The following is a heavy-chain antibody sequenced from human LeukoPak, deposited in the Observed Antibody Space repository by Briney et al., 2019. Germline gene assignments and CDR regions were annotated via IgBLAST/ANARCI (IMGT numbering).Heavy chain of an antibody. D-gene: IGHD3-22*01. J-gene: IGHJ4*02. CDR2: INAGNGNT. CDR1: GYTFTTYA. Sequence: ASVKVSCKSSGYTFTTYAMHWVRQAPGQWLEWMGWINAGNGNTKYSQKFQGRVTITRDTSASTAYMELSSLRSEDTAVYYCARESYYDSSGYLDYWGQGTLVTVSS. V-gene: IGHV1-3*01. CDR3: ARESYYDSSGYLDY.